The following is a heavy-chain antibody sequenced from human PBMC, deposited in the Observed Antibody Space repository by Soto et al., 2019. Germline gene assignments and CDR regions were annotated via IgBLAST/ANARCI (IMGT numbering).Heavy chain of an antibody. V-gene: IGHV1-3*01. D-gene: IGHD2-2*01. Sequence: ASVKVSCKASGYTFTSYAMHWVRQAPGQRLEWMGWINAGNGNTKYSQKFQGRVTITRDTSASTAYMELSSLRSEDTAVYYCARDVVPAATPYFILGYGGQETLVTVSS. CDR1: GYTFTSYA. CDR2: INAGNGNT. J-gene: IGHJ4*02. CDR3: ARDVVPAATPYFILGY.